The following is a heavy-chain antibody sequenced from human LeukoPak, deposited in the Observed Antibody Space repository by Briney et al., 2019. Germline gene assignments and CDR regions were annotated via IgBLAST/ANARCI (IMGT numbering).Heavy chain of an antibody. D-gene: IGHD3-22*01. CDR3: ARDQGRGFYYDSSGYPDY. V-gene: IGHV1-18*01. CDR1: GYTFTSYG. CDR2: ISAYNGYT. Sequence: ASVKVSCKASGYTFTSYGISWVRQAPGQGLEWMGWISAYNGYTNYAQKLQGRVTMTTDTSTSTAYMELRSLRSDDTAVYYCARDQGRGFYYDSSGYPDYWGQGTLVTVSS. J-gene: IGHJ4*02.